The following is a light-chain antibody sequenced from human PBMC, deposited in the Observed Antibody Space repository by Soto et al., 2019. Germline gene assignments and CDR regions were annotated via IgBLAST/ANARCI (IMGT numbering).Light chain of an antibody. CDR3: QQTYSTPRGA. CDR2: AAS. Sequence: PWTRPPSSLSASVGARVTTPSRAIQTIGNNLNWLQKKPGKAPKLLIHAASTLQSGVPSRFSGGGSGTDVTLTIGSLQPEDFTTYCCQQTYSTPRGAFGQGTKVEIK. V-gene: IGKV1-39*01. J-gene: IGKJ1*01. CDR1: QTIGNN.